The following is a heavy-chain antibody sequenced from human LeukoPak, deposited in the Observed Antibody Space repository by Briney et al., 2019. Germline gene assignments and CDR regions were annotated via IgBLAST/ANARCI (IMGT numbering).Heavy chain of an antibody. J-gene: IGHJ4*02. D-gene: IGHD6-13*01. Sequence: GGSLRLSCAASGFTFNNYAMNWVRQAPGKGLEWVSGISGFGGSTYYAPSVKGRLTISRDNFGNMLFLHLDSLRVEDTAIYYCARRSGSSWSSFDYWGQGALVTVSS. V-gene: IGHV3-23*01. CDR2: ISGFGGST. CDR1: GFTFNNYA. CDR3: ARRSGSSWSSFDY.